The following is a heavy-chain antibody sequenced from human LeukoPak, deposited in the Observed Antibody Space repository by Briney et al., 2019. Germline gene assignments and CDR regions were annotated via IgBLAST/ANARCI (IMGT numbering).Heavy chain of an antibody. CDR3: ARDWYCSGGSCYSNDAFDI. CDR1: GFTFSSYW. D-gene: IGHD2-15*01. V-gene: IGHV3-7*01. Sequence: GGSLRLSCAASGFTFSSYWMSWVRQAPGKGLEWVANIKQDGSEKYYVDSVKGRFTISRDNAKNSLYLQMNSPRAEDTAVYYCARDWYCSGGSCYSNDAFDIWGQGTMVTVSS. J-gene: IGHJ3*02. CDR2: IKQDGSEK.